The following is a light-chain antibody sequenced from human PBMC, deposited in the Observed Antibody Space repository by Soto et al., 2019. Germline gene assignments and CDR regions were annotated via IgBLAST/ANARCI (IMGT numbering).Light chain of an antibody. CDR2: DVS. Sequence: QSALTQPRSVSGSPGQSVTIPCIGTSSDVGVYDFVSWYQQHPGKAPKVLIYDVSKRPSGVPNRFSGSKSGNTASLTISGLQADDEADYYCCSYAGSYSVIFGGGTKLTVL. CDR1: SSDVGVYDF. V-gene: IGLV2-11*01. J-gene: IGLJ2*01. CDR3: CSYAGSYSVI.